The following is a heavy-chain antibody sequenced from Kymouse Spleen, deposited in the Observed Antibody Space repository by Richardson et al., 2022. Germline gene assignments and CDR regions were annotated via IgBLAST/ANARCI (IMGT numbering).Heavy chain of an antibody. CDR2: INHSGST. Sequence: QVQLQQWGAGLLKPSETLSLTCAVYGGSFSGYYWSWIRQPPGKGLEWIGEINHSGSTNYNPSLKSRVTISVDTSKNQFSLKLSSVTAADTAVYYCARDYDFWSGYDYYYYGMDVWGQGTTVTVSS. V-gene: IGHV4-34*01. CDR1: GGSFSGYY. D-gene: IGHD3-3*01. CDR3: ARDYDFWSGYDYYYYGMDV. J-gene: IGHJ6*02.